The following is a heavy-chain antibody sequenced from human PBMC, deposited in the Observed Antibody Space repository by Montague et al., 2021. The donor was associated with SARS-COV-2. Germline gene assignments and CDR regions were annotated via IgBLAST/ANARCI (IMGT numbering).Heavy chain of an antibody. Sequence: SLRLSCAASGFIFNNFAFHWVRQAPGKGLEWVAIITYDGIDKFYADSVKGRFTISRDYSKNTLYLQMNSLRAEDTAVYYCARSLSGSYWGAFDIWGQGTMVTVSS. V-gene: IGHV3-30*04. J-gene: IGHJ3*02. CDR2: ITYDGIDK. CDR1: GFIFNNFA. D-gene: IGHD1-26*01. CDR3: ARSLSGSYWGAFDI.